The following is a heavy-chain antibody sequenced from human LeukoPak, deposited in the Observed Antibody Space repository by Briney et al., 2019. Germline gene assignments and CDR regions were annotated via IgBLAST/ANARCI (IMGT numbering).Heavy chain of an antibody. CDR3: ARHFFIEWELLPFDY. CDR1: GGSLNSGGYY. V-gene: IGHV4-39*01. D-gene: IGHD1-26*01. J-gene: IGHJ4*02. Sequence: SETLSLTCTVSGGSLNSGGYYWSWIRQQPGKGLEWIGYIYYRGSTYYNPSLKSRVTISVDTSKNQFSLKLSSVTAADTAVYYCARHFFIEWELLPFDYWGQGTLVTVSS. CDR2: IYYRGST.